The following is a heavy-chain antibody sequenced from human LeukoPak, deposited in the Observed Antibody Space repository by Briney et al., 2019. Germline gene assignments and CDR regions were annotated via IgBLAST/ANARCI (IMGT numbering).Heavy chain of an antibody. J-gene: IGHJ6*02. V-gene: IGHV3-30*18. CDR3: AKDSYYYYGMDV. CDR2: ISYDGSNK. CDR1: GFTFSSYG. Sequence: QTGGSLRLSCAASGFTFSSYGMHWVRQAPGKGLEWVAVISYDGSNKYYADSVKGRFTISRDNSKNTLYLQMNSLRAEDTAVYYCAKDSYYYYGMDVWGQGTTVTASS.